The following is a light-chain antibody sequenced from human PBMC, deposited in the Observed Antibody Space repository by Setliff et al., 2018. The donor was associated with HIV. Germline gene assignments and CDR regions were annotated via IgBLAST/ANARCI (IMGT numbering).Light chain of an antibody. CDR3: NSYTSSTTQV. J-gene: IGLJ1*01. V-gene: IGLV2-14*03. Sequence: QSALTQPASVSGSPGQSITISCTGTSSDVGGYNYVSWYQQHPGKAPKVMIYDVSNRPSGVSNRFSGSKSGNTASLTISGLQAEDEADYYCNSYTSSTTQVFGTGTKVT. CDR1: SSDVGGYNY. CDR2: DVS.